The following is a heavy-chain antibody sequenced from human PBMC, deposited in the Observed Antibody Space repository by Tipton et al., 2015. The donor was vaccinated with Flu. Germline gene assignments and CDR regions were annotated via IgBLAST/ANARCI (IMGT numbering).Heavy chain of an antibody. V-gene: IGHV4-38-2*02. CDR3: ARRRLGPTRDVFDV. Sequence: TLSLTCTVSGYSISTGSSWGWIRQPPGKGLEWIGYIYYSGRTTYDPSLKSRVTISVDTSKNQFSLRLNSVTAADTAVYYCARRRLGPTRDVFDVWGQGTMVTVSS. CDR2: IYYSGRT. CDR1: GYSISTGSS. D-gene: IGHD1-26*01. J-gene: IGHJ3*01.